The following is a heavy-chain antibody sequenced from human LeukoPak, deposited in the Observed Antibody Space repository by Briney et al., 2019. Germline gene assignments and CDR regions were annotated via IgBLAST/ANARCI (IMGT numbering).Heavy chain of an antibody. D-gene: IGHD4-17*01. V-gene: IGHV3-48*04. CDR2: ISNSGSTI. CDR1: GFTFSSYS. Sequence: GGSLRLSCAASGFTFSSYSMNWVRQIPGQGLEWVSYISNSGSTIYYPASVKGRFTISRDNAKNSLYLQMDSLRAEDTAVYYCARDLGGTAVTTGYFDFWGQGTLVTVSS. J-gene: IGHJ4*02. CDR3: ARDLGGTAVTTGYFDF.